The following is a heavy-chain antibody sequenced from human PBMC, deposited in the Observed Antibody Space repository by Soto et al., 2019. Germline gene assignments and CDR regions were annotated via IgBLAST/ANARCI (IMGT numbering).Heavy chain of an antibody. CDR3: ARGDGISGPEGY. J-gene: IGHJ4*02. CDR2: ISYDGSNK. V-gene: IGHV3-30-3*01. D-gene: IGHD2-15*01. Sequence: QVQLVESGGGVVQPGRSLRLSCATSGFTFSSYAMHWVRQAPGKGPEWVAIISYDGSNKYYADSVKGRFIICRDNSENTLFLQMNSLRTEDTAVYHCARGDGISGPEGYWGQGTLVTVSS. CDR1: GFTFSSYA.